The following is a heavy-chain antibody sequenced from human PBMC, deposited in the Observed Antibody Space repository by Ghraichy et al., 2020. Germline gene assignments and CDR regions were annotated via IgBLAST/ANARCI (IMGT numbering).Heavy chain of an antibody. V-gene: IGHV3-13*01. Sequence: GGSLRLSCAASGFTFSSCDMHWVRQATGKGLEWVSAIGTAGDTYYPGSVKGRFNISRENAKNSLYLQMNSLRAGDTAVYYCARARDRYSSSWYGPDGMDVWGQGTTVTVSS. CDR3: ARARDRYSSSWYGPDGMDV. D-gene: IGHD6-13*01. CDR1: GFTFSSCD. J-gene: IGHJ6*02. CDR2: IGTAGDT.